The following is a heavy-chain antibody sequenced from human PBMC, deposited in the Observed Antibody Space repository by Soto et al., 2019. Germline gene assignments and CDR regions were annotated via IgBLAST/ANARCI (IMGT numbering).Heavy chain of an antibody. D-gene: IGHD5-12*01. Sequence: PSETLRLPCTVAGGSISSSSGHRSWIRQPPGKGLEWIGSIYYSGSTYYNPSLKSRVTISVDTSKNQFSLKLSSVTAADTAVYYCERHVTSGYDWVFDYWGQGTLVTVS. J-gene: IGHJ4*02. V-gene: IGHV4-39*01. CDR3: ERHVTSGYDWVFDY. CDR2: IYYSGST. CDR1: GGSISSSSGH.